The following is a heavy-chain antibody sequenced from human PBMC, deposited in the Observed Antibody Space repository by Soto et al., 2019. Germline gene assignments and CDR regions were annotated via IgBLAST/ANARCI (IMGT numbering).Heavy chain of an antibody. J-gene: IGHJ4*02. CDR3: ARHRGIAAPFGY. D-gene: IGHD6-13*01. Sequence: SETLSLTCTVSGGSISSYYWSWIRQPPGKGLEWIGYIYYTGSTNYNPPLKSRVTISVDTSKNQFSLKLNSVTAADTAVYYCARHRGIAAPFGYWGQGTLVTVSS. V-gene: IGHV4-59*08. CDR1: GGSISSYY. CDR2: IYYTGST.